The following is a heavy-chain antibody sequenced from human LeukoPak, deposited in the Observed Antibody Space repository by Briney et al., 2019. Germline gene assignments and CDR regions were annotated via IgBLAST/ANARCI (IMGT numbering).Heavy chain of an antibody. CDR1: GFTFSSYR. D-gene: IGHD3-22*01. CDR3: ARGGSILVVTNDAFDI. J-gene: IGHJ3*02. Sequence: GGSLRLSCAASGFTFSSYRMNWIRQAPGKGLEWVSYISSSSSTIYYADSVKGRFTISRDNARNSLYLQMNSLRDKDTAVYYCARGGSILVVTNDAFDIWGQGTLVTVSS. CDR2: ISSSSSTI. V-gene: IGHV3-48*02.